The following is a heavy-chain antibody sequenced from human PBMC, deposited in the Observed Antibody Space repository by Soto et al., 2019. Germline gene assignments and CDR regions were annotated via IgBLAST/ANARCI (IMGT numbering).Heavy chain of an antibody. CDR3: AKDMVRGVIASYYFDY. V-gene: IGHV3-30*18. J-gene: IGHJ4*02. CDR1: GGNFSSYG. Sequence: PGGSLRLSCGASGGNFSSYGMHWVRQAPGKGLEWVAVISYDGSNKYYADSVKGRFTISRDNSKNTLYLQMNSLRAEDTAVYYCAKDMVRGVIASYYFDYWGQGTLVTVSS. CDR2: ISYDGSNK. D-gene: IGHD3-10*01.